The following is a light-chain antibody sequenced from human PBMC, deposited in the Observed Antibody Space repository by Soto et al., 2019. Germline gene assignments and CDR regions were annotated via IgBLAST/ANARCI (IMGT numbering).Light chain of an antibody. CDR2: EVN. CDR1: SSDVGGYNY. V-gene: IGLV2-8*01. J-gene: IGLJ1*01. Sequence: QSALPQPPSASGSPGQSVTISCTGTSSDVGGYNYVSWYQQHPGKVPKLMVYEVNKRPPGVPDRFSGSKSGNTASLPVSGLQAEDESDYYCTSYAGGNNVFGTGTKLTVL. CDR3: TSYAGGNNV.